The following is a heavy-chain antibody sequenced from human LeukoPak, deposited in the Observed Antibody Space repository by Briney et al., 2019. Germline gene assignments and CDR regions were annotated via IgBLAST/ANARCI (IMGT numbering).Heavy chain of an antibody. CDR2: INHSGST. CDR3: ARGYCSGGSCYYFDY. D-gene: IGHD2-15*01. CDR1: GGSFSGYY. J-gene: IGHJ4*02. V-gene: IGHV4-34*01. Sequence: SETLSLTCAVYGGSFSGYYWSWIRQPPGKGLEWIGEINHSGSTNYNPSLKSRVTVSVDTSKNQFSLKLSSVTAADTAVYYCARGYCSGGSCYYFDYWGQGTLVTVSS.